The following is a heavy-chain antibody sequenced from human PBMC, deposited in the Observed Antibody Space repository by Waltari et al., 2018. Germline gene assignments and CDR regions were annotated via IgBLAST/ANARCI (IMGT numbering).Heavy chain of an antibody. J-gene: IGHJ3*02. Sequence: QVQLQESGPGLVKPSQTLSFTCTVSGGSISSGGYYWSWIRQHPGKGLEWIGYIYYSGSTYYNPSLKSRVTISVDTSKNQFSLKLSSVTAADTAVYYCARDSGRGGSTSFLACDAFDIWGQGTMVTVSS. V-gene: IGHV4-31*03. CDR3: ARDSGRGGSTSFLACDAFDI. CDR1: GGSISSGGYY. D-gene: IGHD2-2*01. CDR2: IYYSGST.